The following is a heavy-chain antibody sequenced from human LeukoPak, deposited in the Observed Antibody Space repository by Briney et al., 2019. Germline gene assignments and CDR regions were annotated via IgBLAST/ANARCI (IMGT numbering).Heavy chain of an antibody. Sequence: ASVKVSCKASGGTFSSYAISWVRQAPGQGLEWMGGIIPIFGTANYAQKFQGRVTITADESTSTAYMELSSLRSEDTAVYYCARSSSGYYYDFAYWGQGTLVTVSS. CDR2: IIPIFGTA. D-gene: IGHD3-22*01. V-gene: IGHV1-69*13. J-gene: IGHJ4*02. CDR1: GGTFSSYA. CDR3: ARSSSGYYYDFAY.